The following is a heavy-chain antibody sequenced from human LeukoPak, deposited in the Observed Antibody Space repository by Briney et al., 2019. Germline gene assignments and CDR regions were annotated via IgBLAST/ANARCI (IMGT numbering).Heavy chain of an antibody. Sequence: GGSLRLSCAVSGFTFSSYAMSWVRQAPGKGLEYVSGISGGGVTTYYADSVKGRFTVSRDNSKNTLYLQMHSLRAEDTAVYYCARHPYDILTGYSYYYYYMDVWGKGTTVIVSS. J-gene: IGHJ6*03. D-gene: IGHD3-9*01. V-gene: IGHV3-23*01. CDR1: GFTFSSYA. CDR3: ARHPYDILTGYSYYYYYMDV. CDR2: ISGGGVTT.